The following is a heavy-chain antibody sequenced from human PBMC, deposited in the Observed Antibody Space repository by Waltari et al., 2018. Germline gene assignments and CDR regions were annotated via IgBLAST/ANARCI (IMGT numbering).Heavy chain of an antibody. Sequence: EVQLLESGGNLVQPGGSLRLSCAASGFTFSTYAMNWVRQAPGKGLEWVSTISRSGDNTDYADSVKGRFTISRDNSKNTLHLQMNSLRAEDTAVYSCAKTHGYSSSWAKFDHWGQGTLVTVSS. CDR3: AKTHGYSSSWAKFDH. CDR2: ISRSGDNT. V-gene: IGHV3-23*01. CDR1: GFTFSTYA. D-gene: IGHD6-13*01. J-gene: IGHJ4*02.